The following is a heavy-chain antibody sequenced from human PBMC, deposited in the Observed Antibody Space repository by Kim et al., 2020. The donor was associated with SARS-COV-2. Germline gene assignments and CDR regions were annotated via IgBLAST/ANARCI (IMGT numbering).Heavy chain of an antibody. V-gene: IGHV1-2*06. J-gene: IGHJ6*02. CDR1: GYTFTGYY. CDR3: ASITIFPYYYYGMDV. CDR2: INPNSGGT. D-gene: IGHD3-3*01. Sequence: ASVKVSCKASGYTFTGYYMHWVRQAPGQGLEWMGRINPNSGGTNYAQKFQGRVTMTRDTSISTAYMELSRLRSDDTAVYYCASITIFPYYYYGMDVWGQGTTVTVSS.